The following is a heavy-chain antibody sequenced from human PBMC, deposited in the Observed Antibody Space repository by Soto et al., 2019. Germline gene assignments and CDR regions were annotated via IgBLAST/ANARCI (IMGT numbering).Heavy chain of an antibody. V-gene: IGHV3-48*04. CDR3: ARLGDYGSGSY. CDR2: ISGSGTTT. D-gene: IGHD3-10*01. J-gene: IGHJ4*02. CDR1: RFSFSSFS. Sequence: EVHLVESGGALVQPGESLRLSCAASRFSFSSFSMNWVRQAPGKGLEWVSYISGSGTTTYYADSVKGRFTISRDNAKNSLYLQMNSLQAEDTAVYYCARLGDYGSGSYWGQGTLVTVSS.